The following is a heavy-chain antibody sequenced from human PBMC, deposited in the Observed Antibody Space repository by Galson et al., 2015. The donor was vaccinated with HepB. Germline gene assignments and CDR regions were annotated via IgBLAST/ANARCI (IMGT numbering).Heavy chain of an antibody. V-gene: IGHV3-15*01. CDR3: TTDLYYYDSSGYDGGNP. D-gene: IGHD3-22*01. Sequence: SLRLSCAASGLTFSNAWMSWVRQAPGKGLEWVGRIKSKTDGGTTDYAAPVKGRFTISRDDSKNTLYLQMNSLKTEDTAVYYCTTDLYYYDSSGYDGGNPWGQGTLVTVSS. CDR2: IKSKTDGGTT. CDR1: GLTFSNAW. J-gene: IGHJ5*02.